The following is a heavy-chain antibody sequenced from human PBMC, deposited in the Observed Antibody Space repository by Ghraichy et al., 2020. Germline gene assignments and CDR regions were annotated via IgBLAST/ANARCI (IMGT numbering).Heavy chain of an antibody. D-gene: IGHD3-3*01. J-gene: IGHJ6*02. CDR3: ARGFFRGHMDV. CDR2: ISSTSSTI. CDR1: GFPFNSYT. Sequence: LSLTCAASGFPFNSYTMNWVRQAPGQGLEWLSYISSTSSTIYYADSVKGRFTISRDNAKNSLYLQMNSLRAEDTALYYCARGFFRGHMDVWGQGTTVIVSS. V-gene: IGHV3-48*01.